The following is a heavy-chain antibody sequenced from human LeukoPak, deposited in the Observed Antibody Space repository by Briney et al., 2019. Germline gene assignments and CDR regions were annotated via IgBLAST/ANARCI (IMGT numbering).Heavy chain of an antibody. V-gene: IGHV3-11*06. D-gene: IGHD6-6*01. J-gene: IGHJ4*02. CDR1: GFTFSDYY. CDR2: ISSSSSYI. Sequence: GGSLRLSCAASGFTFSDYYMSWIRQAPGKGLEWVSSISSSSSYIYYADSVKGRFTISRDNAKNSLYLQMNSLRAEDTAVYYCARESAARPENYFDYWGQGTLVAVSS. CDR3: ARESAARPENYFDY.